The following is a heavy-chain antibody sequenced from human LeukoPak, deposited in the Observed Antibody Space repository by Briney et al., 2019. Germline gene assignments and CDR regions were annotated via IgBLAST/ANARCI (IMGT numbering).Heavy chain of an antibody. V-gene: IGHV3-11*04. D-gene: IGHD3-10*01. CDR3: AKDLHYGSADY. Sequence: GGSLRLSCAASGFTFSDYYMSWIRQAPGKGLEWVSYISSSGSTIYYADSVKGRFTISRDNAKNSLYLQMNSLRAEDTAVYYCAKDLHYGSADYWGQGNLVTVSS. CDR1: GFTFSDYY. J-gene: IGHJ4*02. CDR2: ISSSGSTI.